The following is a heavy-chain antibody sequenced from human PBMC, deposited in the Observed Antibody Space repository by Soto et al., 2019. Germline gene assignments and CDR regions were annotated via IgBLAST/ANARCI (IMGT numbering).Heavy chain of an antibody. D-gene: IGHD2-2*01. V-gene: IGHV3-23*01. CDR1: GFTFSSYA. J-gene: IGHJ4*02. CDR3: AKGRGYCSSTSCYVGSDY. Sequence: PGGSLRLSCAASGFTFSSYAMSWVRQAPGKGLEWVSAISGSGGSTYYADSVKGRFTISRDNSKNTLYLQMNSLRAEDTAVYYCAKGRGYCSSTSCYVGSDYWGQGTLVTVSP. CDR2: ISGSGGST.